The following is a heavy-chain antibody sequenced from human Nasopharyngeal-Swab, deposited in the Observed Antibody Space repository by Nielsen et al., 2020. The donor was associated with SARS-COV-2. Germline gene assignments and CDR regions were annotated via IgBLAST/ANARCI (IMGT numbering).Heavy chain of an antibody. J-gene: IGHJ5*02. CDR3: AKQWLNHDNRFDP. D-gene: IGHD3-22*01. CDR2: TYFRSRWFN. V-gene: IGHV6-1*01. CDR1: GDRVSSNSAT. Sequence: SETLSLTCAISGDRVSSNSATWNWIRQSPSRGLEWLGRTYFRSRWFNDYAVSVKSRITIDPDTSKNQFSLQLNSVTPEDTAVYYCAKQWLNHDNRFDPWGQGTLVTVS.